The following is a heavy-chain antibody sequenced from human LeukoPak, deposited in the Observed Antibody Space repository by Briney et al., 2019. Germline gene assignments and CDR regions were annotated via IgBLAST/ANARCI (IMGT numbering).Heavy chain of an antibody. Sequence: GGSLRLSCAASGFTFSSYWMSWARQAPGKGLEWVANIKQDGSEKYYVDSVKGRFTISRDNAKNSLYLQMNSLRAEDTAVYYCARAGDYYDSSGYFYHWGQGTLVTVSS. J-gene: IGHJ4*02. V-gene: IGHV3-7*01. D-gene: IGHD3-22*01. CDR1: GFTFSSYW. CDR2: IKQDGSEK. CDR3: ARAGDYYDSSGYFYH.